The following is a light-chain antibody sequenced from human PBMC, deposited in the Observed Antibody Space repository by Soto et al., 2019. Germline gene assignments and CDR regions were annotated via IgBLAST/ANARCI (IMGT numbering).Light chain of an antibody. CDR2: DAS. Sequence: EVVLTQSPATLSLSPGEGATLSCRASQSVSNYLAWYQRRPGQAPRLLIYDASSRATGIPARFSGSGSGTDFTLTITSLEPEDFAVYYCQQRSNWIFTFGPGTIVDIK. V-gene: IGKV3-11*01. CDR1: QSVSNY. CDR3: QQRSNWIFT. J-gene: IGKJ3*01.